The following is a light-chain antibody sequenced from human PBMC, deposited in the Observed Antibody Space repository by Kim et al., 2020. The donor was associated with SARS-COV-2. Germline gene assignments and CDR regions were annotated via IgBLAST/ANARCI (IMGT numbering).Light chain of an antibody. V-gene: IGLV2-14*01. CDR2: DVN. CDR3: SSYPISSTVI. Sequence: QSALTQPASVSGSPGQSITISCAGTSSDVGAYKYVSWYQQHPGKAPKLMIYDVNKRPSGVSNRFSGSKSGNTASLTISGLQADDEADYFCSSYPISSTVIFGGGTQLTVL. J-gene: IGLJ2*01. CDR1: SSDVGAYKY.